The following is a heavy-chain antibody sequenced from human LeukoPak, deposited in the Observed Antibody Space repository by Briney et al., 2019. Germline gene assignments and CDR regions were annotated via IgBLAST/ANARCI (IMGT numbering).Heavy chain of an antibody. CDR3: ARVPPMVAFDY. V-gene: IGHV3-74*01. CDR2: INSDGSST. D-gene: IGHD4/OR15-4a*01. J-gene: IGHJ4*02. Sequence: GGSLRLSCAASGFTFSSYWMHWVRQAPGKGLVWVSRINSDGSSTSYADSVKGRFTISRDNATNTLYLQMNSLRAEDTAVYYCARVPPMVAFDYWGQGTLVTVSS. CDR1: GFTFSSYW.